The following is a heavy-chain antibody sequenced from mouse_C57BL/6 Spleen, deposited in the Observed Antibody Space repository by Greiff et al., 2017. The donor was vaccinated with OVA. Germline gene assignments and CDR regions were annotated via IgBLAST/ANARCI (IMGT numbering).Heavy chain of an antibody. J-gene: IGHJ2*01. Sequence: EVKLMESGPELVKPGASVKISCKASGYSFTGYYMNWVKQSPEKSLEWIGEINPSTGGTTYNQKFKAKATLTVDKSSSTAYMQLKSLTSEDSAVYYCARTRYYYGSSRYYFDYWGQGTTLTVSS. CDR1: GYSFTGYY. V-gene: IGHV1-42*01. D-gene: IGHD1-1*01. CDR2: INPSTGGT. CDR3: ARTRYYYGSSRYYFDY.